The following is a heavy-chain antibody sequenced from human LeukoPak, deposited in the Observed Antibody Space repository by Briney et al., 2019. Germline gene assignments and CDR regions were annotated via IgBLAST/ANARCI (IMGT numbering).Heavy chain of an antibody. D-gene: IGHD6-19*01. CDR2: ITGSGDST. CDR1: GFSFSTYV. CDR3: AKRGPAGAGKSPDYFEY. J-gene: IGHJ4*02. Sequence: GGSLRLSCAASGFSFSTYVMSWVRQAPGKGLEWVSAITGSGDSTYYADSVKGRFTISRDNSKNTLYLQMNSLRAEDTAVYYCAKRGPAGAGKSPDYFEYWGQGTLVTVSS. V-gene: IGHV3-23*01.